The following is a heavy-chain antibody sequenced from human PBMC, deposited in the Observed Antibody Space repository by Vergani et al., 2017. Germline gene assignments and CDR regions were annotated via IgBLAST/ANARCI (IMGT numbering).Heavy chain of an antibody. Sequence: QVQLQESGPGLVKPSETLSLTCTVSGGSISSYYWSWIRQPPGKGLEWIGEINHSGSTNYNPSLKSRVTISVDTSKNQFSLKLSSVTAADTAVYYCARGGVDWNYLGGWFDPWGQGTLVTVSS. CDR3: ARGGVDWNYLGGWFDP. CDR2: INHSGST. D-gene: IGHD1-7*01. V-gene: IGHV4-59*12. J-gene: IGHJ5*02. CDR1: GGSISSYY.